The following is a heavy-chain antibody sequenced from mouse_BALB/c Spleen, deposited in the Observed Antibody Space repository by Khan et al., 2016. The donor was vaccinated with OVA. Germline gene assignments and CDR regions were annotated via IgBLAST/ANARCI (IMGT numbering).Heavy chain of an antibody. CDR2: ISSGSSTI. CDR3: ARSGGNYHWYFDV. Sequence: EVKLLESGGGLVQPGGSRKLSCAASGFTFSSFGMHWVRQAPKKGLEWVAYISSGSSTIYYVDTVKGRFTISRDNPKNTLFLQMTSLRSEDTAMYYSARSGGNYHWYFDVWGAGTSVTVSS. V-gene: IGHV5-17*02. J-gene: IGHJ1*01. D-gene: IGHD2-1*01. CDR1: GFTFSSFG.